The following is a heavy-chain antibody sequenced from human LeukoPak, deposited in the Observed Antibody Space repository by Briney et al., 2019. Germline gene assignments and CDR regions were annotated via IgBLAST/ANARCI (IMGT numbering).Heavy chain of an antibody. CDR1: GFTFSSYG. D-gene: IGHD4-17*01. Sequence: GRSLRLSCAASGFTFSSYGMHWVRQAPGKGLEWVAVISYDGSNKYYADSVKGRFTISRDNSKNTLYLQMNSLRAEDTAVYYCAKDRSKEYGDSRYGMDVWGQGTSVTVSS. V-gene: IGHV3-30*18. CDR2: ISYDGSNK. CDR3: AKDRSKEYGDSRYGMDV. J-gene: IGHJ6*02.